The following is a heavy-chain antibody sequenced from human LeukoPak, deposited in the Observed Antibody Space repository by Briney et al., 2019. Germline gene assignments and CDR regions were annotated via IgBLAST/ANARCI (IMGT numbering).Heavy chain of an antibody. J-gene: IGHJ4*02. V-gene: IGHV4-59*01. Sequence: SETLSLACTVSGDSITNYFWSWIRQPPGKGLEWIGYIYYTGNTNYKPSLKSRVTISVDTSTNQFSLRLRSVTAADTAVYYCARGRVAYSAYYFDYWGRGTLVTVSS. CDR1: GDSITNYF. CDR3: ARGRVAYSAYYFDY. CDR2: IYYTGNT. D-gene: IGHD2-15*01.